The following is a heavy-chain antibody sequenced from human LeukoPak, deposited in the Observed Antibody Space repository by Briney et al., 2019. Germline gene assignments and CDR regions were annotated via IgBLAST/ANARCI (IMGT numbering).Heavy chain of an antibody. CDR2: IWYDGSNK. D-gene: IGHD5-12*01. CDR1: GFTFSSYG. CDR3: ARGRSWLRLMCLLDY. V-gene: IGHV3-33*01. J-gene: IGHJ4*02. Sequence: GGSLRLSCAASGFTFSSYGMHWVRQAPGKGREWVAVIWYDGSNKYYADSVKGRFTISRDNSKNTLYLQMNSLRAEDTAVYYCARGRSWLRLMCLLDYWGQGTLVTVSS.